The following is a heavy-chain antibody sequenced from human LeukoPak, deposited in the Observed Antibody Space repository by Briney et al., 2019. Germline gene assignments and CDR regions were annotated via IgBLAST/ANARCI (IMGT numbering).Heavy chain of an antibody. CDR3: ARGRTYCSGGSCYSSWFDP. V-gene: IGHV1-8*01. CDR1: GYTFTSYD. D-gene: IGHD2-15*01. CDR2: MNPNSGNT. Sequence: ASVKVSCKASGYTFTSYDINWVRQATGQGLEWMGWMNPNSGNTGYAQKFQGRVTMTRNTSISTAYMELSSLRSEDTAVYYCARGRTYCSGGSCYSSWFDPWGRGTLVTVSS. J-gene: IGHJ5*02.